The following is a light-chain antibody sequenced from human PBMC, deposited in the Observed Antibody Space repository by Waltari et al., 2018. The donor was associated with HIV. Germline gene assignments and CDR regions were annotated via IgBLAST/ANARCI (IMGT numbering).Light chain of an antibody. V-gene: IGKV3-20*01. CDR1: QSVSSSH. CDR2: AAS. CDR3: QQYGSSLWT. J-gene: IGKJ1*01. Sequence: EIVLPKYQGTLSLSPGESVILSCSTSQSVSSSHLAWYQQKPGQAPRLVIYAASSRATGIPERFSGSGSGTDFTLTISRLEPEDFAVYYCQQYGSSLWTFGQGTKVEAK.